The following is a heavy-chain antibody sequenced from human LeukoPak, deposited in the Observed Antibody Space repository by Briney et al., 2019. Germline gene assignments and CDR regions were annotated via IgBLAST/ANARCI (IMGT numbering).Heavy chain of an antibody. J-gene: IGHJ6*02. D-gene: IGHD1-26*01. CDR2: IYYSGST. V-gene: IGHV4-59*01. Sequence: SETLSLTCTVSGGSISSYYWSWIRQPPGKGLEWIGYIYYSGSTNYNPSLNSRVTISVDTSKNQFSLKLSSVTAADTAVYYCARMWGELRWELLGPAYYYYYGVDVWGQGTTVTVSS. CDR1: GGSISSYY. CDR3: ARMWGELRWELLGPAYYYYYGVDV.